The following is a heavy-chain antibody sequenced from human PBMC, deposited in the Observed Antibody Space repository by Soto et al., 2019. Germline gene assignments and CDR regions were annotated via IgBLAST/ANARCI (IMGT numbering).Heavy chain of an antibody. CDR3: ARDPVLHYYGSGSYNYWFDP. CDR1: GYTFTGYY. Sequence: ASVKVPCKASGYTFTGYYMHWVRQAPGQGLEWMGWINPNSGGTNYAQKFQGWVTMTRDTSISTAYMELSRLRSDDTAVYYCARDPVLHYYGSGSYNYWFDPWGQGTLVTVSS. D-gene: IGHD3-10*01. CDR2: INPNSGGT. J-gene: IGHJ5*02. V-gene: IGHV1-2*04.